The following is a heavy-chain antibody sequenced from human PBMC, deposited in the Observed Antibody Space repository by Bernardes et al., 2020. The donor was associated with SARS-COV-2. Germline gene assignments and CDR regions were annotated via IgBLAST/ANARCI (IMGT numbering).Heavy chain of an antibody. CDR3: ATAPVLRFLEWLPKPNYYYYYGMDV. V-gene: IGHV1-24*01. CDR2: FDPEDGET. D-gene: IGHD3-3*01. CDR1: GYTLTELS. J-gene: IGHJ6*02. Sequence: ASVKDSCKVSGYTLTELSMHWVRQAPGKGLEWMGGFDPEDGETIYAQKFQGRVTMTEDTSTDTAYMELSSLRSEDTAVYYCATAPVLRFLEWLPKPNYYYYYGMDVWGQGTMVTVSS.